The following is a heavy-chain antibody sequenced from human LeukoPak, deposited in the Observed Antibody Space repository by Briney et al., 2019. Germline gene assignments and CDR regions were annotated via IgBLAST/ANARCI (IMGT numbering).Heavy chain of an antibody. CDR3: AYSYGRGDYFDY. Sequence: PSETLSLICTVSGGSISNYYWSWIRQPPGKGLEWIAYISNSGGSNYNPSLKSRVTLSIDTWKNQFSLKLSSVTAADTAVYYCAYSYGRGDYFDYWGQGILVTVSS. V-gene: IGHV4-59*03. CDR1: GGSISNYY. CDR2: ISNSGGS. J-gene: IGHJ4*02. D-gene: IGHD5-18*01.